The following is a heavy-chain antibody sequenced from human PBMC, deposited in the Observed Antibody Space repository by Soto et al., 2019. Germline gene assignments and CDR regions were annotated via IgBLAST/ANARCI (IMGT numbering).Heavy chain of an antibody. CDR3: ARETPSAAAAYYYYGLDV. J-gene: IGHJ6*02. Sequence: QVQLVQSGAEVKKAESSVKVSCKVSGGTFSSYFINWVRQAPGQGLEWVGGIIPVFGTASYAEKFQGRVTITADESTSTAYMELSRLRSDDTAVYYCARETPSAAAAYYYYGLDVWGQGTTVTVPS. CDR2: IIPVFGTA. V-gene: IGHV1-69*01. CDR1: GGTFSSYF. D-gene: IGHD6-13*01.